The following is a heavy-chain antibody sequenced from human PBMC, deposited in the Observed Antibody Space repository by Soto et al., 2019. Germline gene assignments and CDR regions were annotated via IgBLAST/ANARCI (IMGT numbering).Heavy chain of an antibody. D-gene: IGHD5-12*01. Sequence: ESGGGLVQPGGSLRVSCAASGFTLSRYSMNWVRQAPGKGLEWLSYIDSSSDTIYYADSVKGRFIISRDNAKNSLYLQMNSLRDEDTAVYYCARGGVATIFGDSWGQGTLVTVSS. J-gene: IGHJ4*02. V-gene: IGHV3-48*02. CDR2: IDSSSDTI. CDR3: ARGGVATIFGDS. CDR1: GFTLSRYS.